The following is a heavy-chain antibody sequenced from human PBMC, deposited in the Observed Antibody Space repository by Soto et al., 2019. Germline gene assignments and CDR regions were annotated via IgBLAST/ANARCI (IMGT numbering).Heavy chain of an antibody. V-gene: IGHV1-24*01. CDR1: GYTLTELS. CDR3: STPPFRYIVVVTAPVDFQH. D-gene: IGHD2-21*02. Sequence: QVQLVQSGAEVKKPGASVKVSCKVSGYTLTELSMHWVRQAPGKGLEWMGGFDPEDGETIYAQKFQGRVTVTEDTSTDTAYMELSSLRSEDTAVYYCSTPPFRYIVVVTAPVDFQHWGQGTLVTVSS. CDR2: FDPEDGET. J-gene: IGHJ1*01.